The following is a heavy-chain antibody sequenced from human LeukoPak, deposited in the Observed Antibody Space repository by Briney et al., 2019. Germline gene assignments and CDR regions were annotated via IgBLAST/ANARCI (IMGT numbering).Heavy chain of an antibody. CDR2: IYYSGST. CDR3: ARSGLHYYYGMDV. J-gene: IGHJ6*02. Sequence: SETLSLTCAVYGGSFSGYYWSWIRQPPGKGLEWIGYIYYSGSTNYNPSLKSRVTISVDTSKNQFSLKLSSVTAADTAVYYCARSGLHYYYGMDVWGQGTTVTVSS. CDR1: GGSFSGYY. V-gene: IGHV4-59*01. D-gene: IGHD3-10*01.